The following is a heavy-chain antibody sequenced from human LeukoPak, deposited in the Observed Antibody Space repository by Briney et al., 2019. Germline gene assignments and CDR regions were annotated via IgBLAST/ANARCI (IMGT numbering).Heavy chain of an antibody. D-gene: IGHD3-10*01. CDR1: GFTLSIYG. CDR2: ISGNGCNT. V-gene: IGHV3-23*01. J-gene: IGHJ5*02. CDR3: ANDFRAQYGSGAYGWFDP. Sequence: PGGALRLSCAASGFTLSIYGMGWVGQAPGKGLDGVSSISGNGCNTYYADSANGRFTISRDNSKTTLYLQMPSLRPQDTALYHCANDFRAQYGSGAYGWFDPWGQGTLVTVCS.